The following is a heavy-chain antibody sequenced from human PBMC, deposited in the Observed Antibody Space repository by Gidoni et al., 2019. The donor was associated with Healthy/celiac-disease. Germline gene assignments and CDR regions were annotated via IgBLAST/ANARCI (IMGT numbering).Heavy chain of an antibody. D-gene: IGHD6-13*01. J-gene: IGHJ6*02. Sequence: QVQLQDSGPGLVKPSETLSLTCPVTGFPISSSYWSWIRQPPGKGLEWIGYIYYSGSTNYNPNLKSRVTVSVDTSKNQFSLKLSSVTAADTAVYYCARGKIAAAYYYYGMDVWGQGNTVTVSS. CDR2: IYYSGST. CDR3: ARGKIAAAYYYYGMDV. V-gene: IGHV4-59*01. CDR1: GFPISSSY.